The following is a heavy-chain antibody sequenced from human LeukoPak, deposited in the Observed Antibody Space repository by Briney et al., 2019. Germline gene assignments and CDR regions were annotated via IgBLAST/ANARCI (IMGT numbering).Heavy chain of an antibody. V-gene: IGHV3-21*01. D-gene: IGHD1-26*01. CDR2: ISSSSSYI. Sequence: GGSLRLSCAASGFTFSSYSMNWVRQAPGKGLEWVSSISSSSSYIYYADSVKGRFTISGDNAKNSLYLQMNSLRAEDTAVYYCARDGSGSYGDYFDYWGQGTLVTVSS. CDR3: ARDGSGSYGDYFDY. J-gene: IGHJ4*02. CDR1: GFTFSSYS.